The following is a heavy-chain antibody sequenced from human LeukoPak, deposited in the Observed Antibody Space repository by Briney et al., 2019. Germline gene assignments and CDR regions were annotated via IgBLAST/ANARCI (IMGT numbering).Heavy chain of an antibody. CDR1: GFTFSSYW. D-gene: IGHD1-26*01. CDR3: ARGHSGSRSFWFDP. CDR2: IKQDGSEK. V-gene: IGHV3-7*03. Sequence: GGSLRLSCAASGFTFSSYWMSWVRQAPGKGLEWVANIKQDGSEKYYVDSVKGRFTISRDNAKNSLYLQMNSLRAEDTAVYYCARGHSGSRSFWFDPWGQGTLVTVSS. J-gene: IGHJ5*02.